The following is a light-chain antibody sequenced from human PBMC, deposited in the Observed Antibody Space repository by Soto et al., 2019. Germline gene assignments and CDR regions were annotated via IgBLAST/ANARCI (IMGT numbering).Light chain of an antibody. J-gene: IGKJ1*01. CDR1: QSVSSN. CDR2: GAS. CDR3: QQYNNWPHGT. Sequence: ELVMTQSPATLSVSPGESATLSCRASQSVSSNLAWYQPKPRQAPRLLIYGASTSATGIPARFSGSGSGTEFALPISRLQSEDFAVYYCQQYNNWPHGTCGQGTNVVIK. V-gene: IGKV3-15*01.